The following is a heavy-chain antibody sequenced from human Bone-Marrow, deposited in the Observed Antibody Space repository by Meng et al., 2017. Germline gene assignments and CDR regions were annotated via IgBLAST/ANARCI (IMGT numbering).Heavy chain of an antibody. Sequence: GESLKISCAASGFTFRTYAMIWVRQAPGKGLEWVSTISGSGGAIYYADSVKGRFTISRDNSENTLYLQMNSLRDEDTAVYYCTTDLGLLGLDYWGQGTLVTVSS. V-gene: IGHV3-23*01. CDR1: GFTFRTYA. J-gene: IGHJ4*02. CDR2: ISGSGGAI. D-gene: IGHD3-16*01. CDR3: TTDLGLLGLDY.